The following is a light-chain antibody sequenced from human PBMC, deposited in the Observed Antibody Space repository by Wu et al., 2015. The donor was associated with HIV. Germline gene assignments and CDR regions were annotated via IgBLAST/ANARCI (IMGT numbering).Light chain of an antibody. V-gene: IGKV3-20*01. Sequence: EIVLTQSPGTLSLSPGERATLSCRASQSVSRNYLAWYQQKPGQAPRLLIYGASSRAKGVPDRFIDSGSGTDFTLTISRLEPEDFAVYYCQQYSSSTWTFGQGTKVEIK. J-gene: IGKJ1*01. CDR2: GAS. CDR1: QSVSRNY. CDR3: QQYSSSTWT.